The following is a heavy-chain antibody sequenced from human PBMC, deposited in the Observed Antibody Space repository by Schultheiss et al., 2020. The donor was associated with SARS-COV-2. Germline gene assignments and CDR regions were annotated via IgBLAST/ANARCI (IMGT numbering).Heavy chain of an antibody. D-gene: IGHD6-25*01. Sequence: SETLSLTCAVYGGSFSGYYWSWIRQPPGKGLEWIGEINHSGSTYYNPSLKSRVTISVDTSKNQFSLKVTSVTAADTAVYYCARERGLGIAAPETWGQGTLVTVSS. J-gene: IGHJ5*02. V-gene: IGHV4-34*01. CDR3: ARERGLGIAAPET. CDR1: GGSFSGYY. CDR2: INHSGST.